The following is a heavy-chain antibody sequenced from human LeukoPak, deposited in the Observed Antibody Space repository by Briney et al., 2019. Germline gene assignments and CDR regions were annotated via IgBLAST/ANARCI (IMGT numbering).Heavy chain of an antibody. D-gene: IGHD1-1*01. CDR3: AKANWVSNADAVW. CDR1: GFIFTNYA. CDR2: VSRSGDGT. V-gene: IGHV3-23*01. J-gene: IGHJ4*02. Sequence: PGGSLRLSCEARGFIFTNYAMTWVRQAPGKGLEWVSSVSRSGDGTYYADSVKGRFTLSRDDSRNTVYLQMSNLRVEDTAIYYCAKANWVSNADAVWWGQGTQVTVSS.